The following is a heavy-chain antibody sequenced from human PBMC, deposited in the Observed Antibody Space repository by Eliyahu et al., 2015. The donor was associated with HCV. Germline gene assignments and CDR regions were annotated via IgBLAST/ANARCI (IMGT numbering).Heavy chain of an antibody. CDR2: INPSGGST. D-gene: IGHD5-24*01. CDR3: ARDLGMATIYGIDY. V-gene: IGHV1-46*01. J-gene: IGHJ4*02. CDR1: GYTFPSYY. Sequence: QVQLVQSGAXVKKPGASVXVSCKASGYTFPSYYMHWLRQAPGQGLEWMGIINPSGGSTSYAQKFQGRVTMTRDTSTSTVYMELSSLRSEDTAVYYCARDLGMATIYGIDYWGQGTLVTVSS.